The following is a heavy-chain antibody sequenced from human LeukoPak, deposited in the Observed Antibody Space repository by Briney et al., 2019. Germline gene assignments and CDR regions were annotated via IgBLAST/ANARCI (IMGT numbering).Heavy chain of an antibody. Sequence: ASVKVSCKASGGTFSSYAISWVRQPPGQGLEWMRGIIPIFGTANYAQKFQGRVTITADESTSTAYMELSSLRSEDTAVYYCARGGYYDSSGYPSAEYFQHWGQGTLVTVSS. CDR3: ARGGYYDSSGYPSAEYFQH. D-gene: IGHD3-22*01. V-gene: IGHV1-69*13. CDR1: GGTFSSYA. J-gene: IGHJ1*01. CDR2: IIPIFGTA.